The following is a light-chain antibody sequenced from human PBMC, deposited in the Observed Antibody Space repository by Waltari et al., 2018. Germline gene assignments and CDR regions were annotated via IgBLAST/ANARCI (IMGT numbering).Light chain of an antibody. Sequence: QSALTQPRSVSGSPGTSVTISCTGTNSDVGGYNYVSWYQHHPGKAPKLMIYDVSKRPSGVPDRFSGSKSGNTASLTISGLQAEDEADYYCCSYAGSYTYVFGTGTKVTVL. V-gene: IGLV2-11*01. CDR1: NSDVGGYNY. CDR2: DVS. J-gene: IGLJ1*01. CDR3: CSYAGSYTYV.